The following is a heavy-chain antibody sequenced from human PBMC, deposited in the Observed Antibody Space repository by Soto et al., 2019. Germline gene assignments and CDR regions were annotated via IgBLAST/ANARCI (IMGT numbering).Heavy chain of an antibody. Sequence: PSETLSLTCSVSGGSISSYSWIWIRQPAGKGLECIGRVYTSGSTNYSPSLKSRVTMSVDTSKNQFSLKLSSVTDADTAVYYCARWSLGVGLDYWGTGTLVTVSS. CDR3: ARWSLGVGLDY. V-gene: IGHV4-4*07. D-gene: IGHD3-3*01. CDR2: VYTSGST. J-gene: IGHJ4*02. CDR1: GGSISSYS.